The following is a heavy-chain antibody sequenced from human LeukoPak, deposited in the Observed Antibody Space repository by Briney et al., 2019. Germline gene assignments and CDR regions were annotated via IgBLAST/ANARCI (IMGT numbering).Heavy chain of an antibody. J-gene: IGHJ5*02. CDR2: VHYTGNT. CDR1: GGSISNTHHY. Sequence: SETLSLTCTVSGGSISNTHHYCSWIRQPPGKGLEWIAYVHYTGNTNSNPSLKSRLTMSVDTSKSQFSLRLSSVTTADTALYYCARGMFDGRGYYSFPPWGQGTLVTVSS. V-gene: IGHV4-61*01. CDR3: ARGMFDGRGYYSFPP. D-gene: IGHD3-22*01.